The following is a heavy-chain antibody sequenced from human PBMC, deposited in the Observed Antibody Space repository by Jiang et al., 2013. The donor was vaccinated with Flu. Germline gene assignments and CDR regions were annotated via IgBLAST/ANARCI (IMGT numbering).Heavy chain of an antibody. CDR3: ARDYDFLDYVGGGLDV. CDR1: GASIGSYY. V-gene: IGHV4-59*01. Sequence: GPGLVKPAETLSLTCTVSGASIGSYYWSWIRQPPGKGLEWIGHVYYSGSTKYNPSLKSRVTISVDTSKNQFSLKLSSVTAADTAVYYCARDYDFLDYVGGGLDVVGPRGPRSPSP. J-gene: IGHJ6*02. D-gene: IGHD3-3*01. CDR2: VYYSGST.